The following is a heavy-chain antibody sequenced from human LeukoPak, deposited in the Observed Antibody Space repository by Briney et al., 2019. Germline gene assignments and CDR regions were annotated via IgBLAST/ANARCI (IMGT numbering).Heavy chain of an antibody. Sequence: SETLSPTCTVSGDSISSHFWTWIWQTQGTGRELIGYFYYRGSTYYNTSLKRRVTKSTNTSKNQFSLHLKSVTTAETAVYYSARQLGTSDYLNILESWGQGTLVSVSS. V-gene: IGHV4-59*11. CDR2: FYYRGST. CDR3: ARQLGTSDYLNILES. CDR1: GDSISSHF. J-gene: IGHJ1*01. D-gene: IGHD3-16*01.